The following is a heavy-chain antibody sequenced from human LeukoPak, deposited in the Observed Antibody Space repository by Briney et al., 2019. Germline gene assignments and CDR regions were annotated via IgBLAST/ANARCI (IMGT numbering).Heavy chain of an antibody. J-gene: IGHJ4*02. CDR1: GGSISSYY. Sequence: SETLSLTCTVSGGSISSYYWSWIRQPPGKGLEWIGYIYYSGSTNYNPSLKSRVTISVDTSKNQFSLKLNSVTAADTAVYYCARHREMATIRESYFDYWGQGTLVTVSS. D-gene: IGHD5-24*01. CDR2: IYYSGST. V-gene: IGHV4-59*08. CDR3: ARHREMATIRESYFDY.